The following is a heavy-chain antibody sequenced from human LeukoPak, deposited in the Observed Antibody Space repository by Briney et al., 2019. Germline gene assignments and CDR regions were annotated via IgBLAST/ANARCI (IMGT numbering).Heavy chain of an antibody. CDR2: IYYSGST. Sequence: PSETLSLTCTVSGGSISSYYWSWLRQPPGKGLEWIGYIYYSGSTNYNPSLKSRITMSLDTSKNQFSLKLSSVTAADTAMYYCARVPPLRFLEWYRDYWGQGTLVTVSS. CDR1: GGSISSYY. V-gene: IGHV4-59*08. D-gene: IGHD3-3*01. CDR3: ARVPPLRFLEWYRDY. J-gene: IGHJ4*02.